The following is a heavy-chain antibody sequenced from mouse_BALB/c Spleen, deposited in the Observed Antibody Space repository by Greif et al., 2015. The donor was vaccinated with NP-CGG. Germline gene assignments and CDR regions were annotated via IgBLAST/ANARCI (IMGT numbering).Heavy chain of an antibody. CDR3: ARARPYYGMGY. V-gene: IGHV14-3*02. CDR1: GFNIKDTY. CDR2: IDPANGNT. D-gene: IGHD3-1*01. J-gene: IGHJ4*01. Sequence: VQLQQSGAELVKPGASVKLSCTASGFNIKDTYMHWVKQRPEQGLEWIGRIDPANGNTKYDPKFQGKATITADTSSNTAYLQLSRLTAEDTAAYYCARARPYYGMGYWGQGTAVTVSS.